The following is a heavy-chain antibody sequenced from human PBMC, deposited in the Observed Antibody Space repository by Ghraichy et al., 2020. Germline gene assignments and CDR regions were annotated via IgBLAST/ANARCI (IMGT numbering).Heavy chain of an antibody. V-gene: IGHV3-15*01. CDR3: TTELVIEYSSQYYFDY. CDR1: GFTFSNAW. Sequence: GESLNISCAASGFTFSNAWMSWVRQAPGKGLEWVGRIKSKTDGGTTDYAAPVKGRFTISRDDSKNTLYLQMNSLKTEDTAVYYCTTELVIEYSSQYYFDYWGQGTLVTVSS. D-gene: IGHD6-6*01. CDR2: IKSKTDGGTT. J-gene: IGHJ4*02.